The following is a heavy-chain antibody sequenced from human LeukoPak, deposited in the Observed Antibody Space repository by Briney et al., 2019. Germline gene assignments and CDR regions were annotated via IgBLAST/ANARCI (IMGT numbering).Heavy chain of an antibody. CDR2: ISSSGGST. V-gene: IGHV3-23*01. J-gene: IGHJ4*02. D-gene: IGHD3-9*01. CDR3: AKDHRDILTGYGLICDY. CDR1: GFTFSSYA. Sequence: GGSLRLSCAASGFTFSSYAMSWVRQAPGKGLEWVSAISSSGGSTYYADSVKGRFTISRDNSKNTLYLQMNSLRAEDTAVYYCAKDHRDILTGYGLICDYWGQGTLVTVSS.